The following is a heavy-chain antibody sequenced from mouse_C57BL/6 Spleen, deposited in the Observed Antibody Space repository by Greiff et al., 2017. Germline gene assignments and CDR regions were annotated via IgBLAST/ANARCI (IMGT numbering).Heavy chain of an antibody. Sequence: VMLVESGAELARPGASVKLSCKASGYTFTSYGISWVKQRTGQGLEWIGEIYPRSGNTYYNEKFKGKATLTADKSSSTAYMELRSLTSEDSAVYFCARADSSGYVDYWGQGTTLTVSS. V-gene: IGHV1-81*01. CDR1: GYTFTSYG. J-gene: IGHJ2*01. CDR2: IYPRSGNT. CDR3: ARADSSGYVDY. D-gene: IGHD3-2*02.